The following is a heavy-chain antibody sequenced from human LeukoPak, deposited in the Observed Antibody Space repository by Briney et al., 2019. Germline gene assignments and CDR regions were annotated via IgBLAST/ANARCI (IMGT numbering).Heavy chain of an antibody. CDR2: IYYSGST. CDR1: GGSISSSNYY. J-gene: IGHJ2*01. D-gene: IGHD5-12*01. Sequence: SETLSLTCTVSGGSISSSNYYWGWIRQPPGKGLEWIGSIYYSGSTYYNPSLKSRVPISVDTSKTQFSLKLSSVTAADTVLYYCARCNSGYDGYFDLWGRGILVSVSS. V-gene: IGHV4-39*07. CDR3: ARCNSGYDGYFDL.